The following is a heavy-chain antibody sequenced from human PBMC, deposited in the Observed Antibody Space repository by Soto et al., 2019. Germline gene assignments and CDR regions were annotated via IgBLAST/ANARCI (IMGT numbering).Heavy chain of an antibody. Sequence: QLQLQESGPGLVKPSETLSLTCSVSSGSVTITSYNWGWIRQPPGKGLEWIGNIYYTGSTFYNTSLKSRVTISVDKSQNQFSLKLSSVTAADTAVYYCASLPTNIALRPVYFDAWGQGTLVTVSS. D-gene: IGHD6-6*01. CDR2: IYYTGST. J-gene: IGHJ5*02. CDR1: SGSVTITSYN. CDR3: ASLPTNIALRPVYFDA. V-gene: IGHV4-39*01.